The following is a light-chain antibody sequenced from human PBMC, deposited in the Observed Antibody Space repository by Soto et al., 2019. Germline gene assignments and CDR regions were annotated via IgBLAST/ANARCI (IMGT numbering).Light chain of an antibody. CDR2: KAS. V-gene: IGKV1-5*03. Sequence: DIQMTQSPPTLSASAGERVTITCRGSQSISSWLAWYQQEXVKAPKLLIYKASSLESGVPSRLRGSGSGPEFTLTISSLQPDEFATYYCQQYNSYWTFRHGTKVDIK. CDR1: QSISSW. CDR3: QQYNSYWT. J-gene: IGKJ1*01.